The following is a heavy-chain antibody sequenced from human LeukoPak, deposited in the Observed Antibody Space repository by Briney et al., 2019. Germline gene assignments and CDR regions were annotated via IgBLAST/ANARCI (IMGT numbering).Heavy chain of an antibody. CDR1: GFIFTNYF. CDR3: VPLGGLGYYQYGMDV. V-gene: IGHV3-23*01. Sequence: RGSLRLSCAASGFIFTNYFMSWVRQAPGKGLEWVSGIGGSGGDTFYADSVRGRFTVSRDNSKNTLFLQIDSLRTEDTAVYYCVPLGGLGYYQYGMDVWGRGTTVTVSS. J-gene: IGHJ6*02. CDR2: IGGSGGDT. D-gene: IGHD3/OR15-3a*01.